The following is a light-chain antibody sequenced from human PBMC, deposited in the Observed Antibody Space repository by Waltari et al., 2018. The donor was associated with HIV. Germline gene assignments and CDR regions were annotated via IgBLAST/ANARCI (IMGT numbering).Light chain of an antibody. J-gene: IGLJ2*01. V-gene: IGLV3-1*01. CDR2: QEA. Sequence: SYELTQAPSVSVSPGQTASITCSGDGLGDKYACWYQQKPGQAPVLVIYQEAKRPSVIPERFSGSNSGNTATLTISGTQAVDEADYYCQAWDSSTAVFGGGTKLTVL. CDR3: QAWDSSTAV. CDR1: GLGDKY.